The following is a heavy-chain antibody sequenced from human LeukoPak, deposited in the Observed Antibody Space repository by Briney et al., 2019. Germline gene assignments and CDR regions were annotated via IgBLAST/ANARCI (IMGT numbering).Heavy chain of an antibody. V-gene: IGHV3-21*01. CDR2: ISSSSYI. CDR1: GFTFSSYS. J-gene: IGHJ4*02. D-gene: IGHD5-12*01. CDR3: ARDRRGYDYPY. Sequence: GGSLRLSCAASGFTFSSYSMNWVRQAPGKGLEWVSSISSSSYIYYADSVKGRFTISRDNAKNSLYLQMNSLRAEDTAVYYCARDRRGYDYPYWGQGTLVTVSS.